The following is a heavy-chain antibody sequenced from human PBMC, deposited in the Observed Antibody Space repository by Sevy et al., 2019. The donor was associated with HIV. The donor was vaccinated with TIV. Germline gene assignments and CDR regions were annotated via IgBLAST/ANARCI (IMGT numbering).Heavy chain of an antibody. V-gene: IGHV3-7*01. Sequence: GGSLRLSCAASGFTFSSYWMSWVRQAPGKGLEWVANIKQDGSEKYYVDSVKGRFTISRDNAKNSLYLKMNSLRAEDTAVYYCARARGAYIVVVPAAIYFDYWGQGTLVTVSS. J-gene: IGHJ4*02. D-gene: IGHD2-2*02. CDR3: ARARGAYIVVVPAAIYFDY. CDR2: IKQDGSEK. CDR1: GFTFSSYW.